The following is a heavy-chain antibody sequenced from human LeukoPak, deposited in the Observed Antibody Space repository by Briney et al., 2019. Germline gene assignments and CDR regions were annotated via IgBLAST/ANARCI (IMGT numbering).Heavy chain of an antibody. Sequence: KASETLSLTCTVSGGSISSYYWSWIRQPPGKGLEWIGYIYYSGSTNYNPSLKSRVTISVDTSKNQFSLKLSSVTAADTAVYYCARRHSNGWDAFDIWGQGTMVTVSS. CDR3: ARRHSNGWDAFDI. V-gene: IGHV4-59*08. CDR1: GGSISSYY. CDR2: IYYSGST. J-gene: IGHJ3*02. D-gene: IGHD6-19*01.